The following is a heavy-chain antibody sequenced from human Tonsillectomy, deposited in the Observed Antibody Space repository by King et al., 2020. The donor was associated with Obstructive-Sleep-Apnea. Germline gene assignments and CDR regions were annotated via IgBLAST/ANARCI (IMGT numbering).Heavy chain of an antibody. J-gene: IGHJ6*02. Sequence: VQLVESAGGLVEPGGSLSLSCEASGFTFSDYYMSWVRQAPGKGLKWVSSISSRGSSIYYAGYLKGRFTISRDNAKNSLYLQMNSLRAEDTAVYYCARDVSHSNSRIFYYGMDVWGQGTTVTVSS. V-gene: IGHV3-11*01. CDR2: ISSRGSSI. CDR3: ARDVSHSNSRIFYYGMDV. D-gene: IGHD2/OR15-2a*01. CDR1: GFTFSDYY.